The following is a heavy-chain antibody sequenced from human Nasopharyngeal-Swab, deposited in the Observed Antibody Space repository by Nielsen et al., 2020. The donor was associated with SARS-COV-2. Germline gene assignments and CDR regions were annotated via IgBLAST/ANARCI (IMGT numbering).Heavy chain of an antibody. CDR3: AKDEAYYDILTGYYTPDY. Sequence: GESLKISCAASGFTFSSYGMHWVRQAPGKGLEWVAVISYDGSNKYYADSVKGRFTISRDNSKNTLYLQMNSLRAEDTAVYYCAKDEAYYDILTGYYTPDYWGHGTAVTVSS. J-gene: IGHJ4*03. V-gene: IGHV3-30*18. D-gene: IGHD3-9*01. CDR2: ISYDGSNK. CDR1: GFTFSSYG.